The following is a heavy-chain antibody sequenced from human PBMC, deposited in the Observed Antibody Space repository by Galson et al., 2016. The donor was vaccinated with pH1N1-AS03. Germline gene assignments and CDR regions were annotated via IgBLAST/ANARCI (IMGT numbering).Heavy chain of an antibody. CDR2: IYWNSEK. D-gene: IGHD2-21*02. CDR3: ARKPPGSMVVTFAVGYFVL. CDR1: GFSLNTNGVG. J-gene: IGHJ2*01. V-gene: IGHV2-5*01. Sequence: PALVKPTQTLTLTCDFSGFSLNTNGVGVGWIRQPPGKPLEWLALIYWNSEKRYNPFLKGRLTITKDTSKNQVVLTMTNMAPGDTATYFCARKPPGSMVVTFAVGYFVLWGRGTLVAVSS.